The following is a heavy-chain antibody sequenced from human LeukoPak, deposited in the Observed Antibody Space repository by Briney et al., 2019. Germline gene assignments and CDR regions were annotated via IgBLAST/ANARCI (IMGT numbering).Heavy chain of an antibody. V-gene: IGHV4-39*01. D-gene: IGHD6-13*01. CDR2: IYYSGST. CDR1: GGSISSSSYY. CDR3: ARHWGSSSWYPNWFDP. J-gene: IGHJ5*02. Sequence: SETVSLTCTVSGGSISSSSYYWGWIRQPPGKGLEWFGSIYYSGSTYYNPSLKSRITISVDTSKTQFSLKLSSVTAADTAVYYCARHWGSSSWYPNWFDPWGQGTLVTVSS.